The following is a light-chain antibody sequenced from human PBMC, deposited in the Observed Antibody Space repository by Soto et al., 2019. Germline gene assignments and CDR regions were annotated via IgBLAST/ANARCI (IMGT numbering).Light chain of an antibody. J-gene: IGLJ2*01. Sequence: QSALTQPASVSGSPGQSITISCAGTSSDICGYNFVSWYRQHPGKAPKLLIYAVTNRPSGIPDRFSGSKSGNTASLTLSGLQAEDEADYYCTSYTTSSSLVFGGGTKLTVL. V-gene: IGLV2-14*01. CDR2: AVT. CDR1: SSDICGYNF. CDR3: TSYTTSSSLV.